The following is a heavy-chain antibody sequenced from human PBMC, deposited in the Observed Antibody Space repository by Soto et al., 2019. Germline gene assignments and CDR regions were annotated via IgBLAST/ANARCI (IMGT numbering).Heavy chain of an antibody. D-gene: IGHD4-4*01. V-gene: IGHV3-23*01. J-gene: IGHJ4*02. Sequence: GGSLRLSCGVSGFTVTSNGVSGVGQGPGKGRGWGGAMSPKGQGICNAGSVEGRFTISIPSPRIPGFRRVESLGPEDTAGYYCAKDRQYPPDYFHYRGQGTLVTVSS. CDR1: GFTVTSNG. CDR3: AKDRQYPPDYFHY. CDR2: MSPKGQGI.